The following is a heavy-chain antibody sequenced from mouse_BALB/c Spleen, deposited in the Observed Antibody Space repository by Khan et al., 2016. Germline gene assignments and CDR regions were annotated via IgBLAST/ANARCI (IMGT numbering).Heavy chain of an antibody. CDR1: GFSLTNSG. J-gene: IGHJ3*01. CDR2: IWAGGST. CDR3: SRDDQGLGAWFAA. D-gene: IGHD3-2*02. V-gene: IGHV2-9*02. Sequence: QVQLKQSGPGLVAPSQSLSITCTVSGFSLTNSGVHWVRQPPRKGLDWLGVIWAGGSTDYNSALMSRLSITRDNTQNQDFLTMNSLKADDTDWYDWSRDDQGLGAWFAAWGQGTLVTVSA.